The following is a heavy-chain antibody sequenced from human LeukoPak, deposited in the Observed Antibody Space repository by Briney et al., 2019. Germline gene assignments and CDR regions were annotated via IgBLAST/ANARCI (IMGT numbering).Heavy chain of an antibody. D-gene: IGHD3-22*01. CDR1: GYTFTGYY. CDR2: INPNNGGT. J-gene: IGHJ4*02. Sequence: ASVKVSCKASGYTFTGYYMHWVRQAPGQGLEWMGRINPNNGGTNYAQKFQGRVTMTRDTSIRTAYMELSRLRSDDTAVYYCARVHYYDSSGYYPFDYWGQGTLVTVSS. V-gene: IGHV1-2*06. CDR3: ARVHYYDSSGYYPFDY.